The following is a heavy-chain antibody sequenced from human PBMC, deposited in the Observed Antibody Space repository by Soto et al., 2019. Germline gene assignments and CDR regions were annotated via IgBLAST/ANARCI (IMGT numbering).Heavy chain of an antibody. V-gene: IGHV1-46*01. Sequence: QVQLVQSGAEVKKPGASVKVSCKASGYTFTSYYMHWVRQAPGQGLEWMGIINPSGGSTSYAQKFQGRVTMTRDTSTSTVYMELSSLRSEDTAVYYCARDYQGGDSYSGSYYGYWGQGTLVTVSS. CDR1: GYTFTSYY. CDR3: ARDYQGGDSYSGSYYGY. D-gene: IGHD1-26*01. CDR2: INPSGGST. J-gene: IGHJ4*02.